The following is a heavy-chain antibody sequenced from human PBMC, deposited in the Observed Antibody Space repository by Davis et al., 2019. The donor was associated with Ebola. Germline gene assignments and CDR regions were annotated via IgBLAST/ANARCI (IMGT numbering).Heavy chain of an antibody. CDR3: ARGLGARYFDL. V-gene: IGHV3-23*01. CDR2: IVAGGLQT. Sequence: GGSLRLSCVASEFSFSSCGISWVRQAPGKGLEWVSTIVAGGLQTSYADSVKGRFTISRDNSKNTLWLQMNSLRAEDTAIYYCARGLGARYFDLWGRGTLVTVSP. J-gene: IGHJ2*01. D-gene: IGHD7-27*01. CDR1: EFSFSSCG.